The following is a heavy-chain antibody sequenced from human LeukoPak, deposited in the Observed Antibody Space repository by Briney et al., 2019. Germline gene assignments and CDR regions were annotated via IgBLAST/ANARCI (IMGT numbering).Heavy chain of an antibody. V-gene: IGHV1-69*13. Sequence: ASVKVSCKASGGTFSSYAISWVRQAPGQGLEWMGGIVPIFGTANYAQKFQGRVTITADESTGTAYMELSSLRSEDTAVYYCARDRPGRYCSTISCYSASPFDPWGQGTLVTVSS. CDR2: IVPIFGTA. D-gene: IGHD2-2*02. CDR3: ARDRPGRYCSTISCYSASPFDP. J-gene: IGHJ5*02. CDR1: GGTFSSYA.